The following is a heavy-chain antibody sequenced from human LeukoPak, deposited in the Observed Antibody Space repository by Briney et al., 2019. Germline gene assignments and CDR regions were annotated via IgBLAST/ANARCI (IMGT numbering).Heavy chain of an antibody. J-gene: IGHJ4*02. CDR3: EGGPGQNYFDY. Sequence: GGSLRLSCEASEFTFSNYWMSWVRQAPGKGREWVANVKQDGSEKYYVDSVKGRFTISRDNAKNSLYLQMNSLRAEDTAVYYCEGGPGQNYFDYWGQGTLVTVSS. CDR1: EFTFSNYW. CDR2: VKQDGSEK. D-gene: IGHD2-15*01. V-gene: IGHV3-7*01.